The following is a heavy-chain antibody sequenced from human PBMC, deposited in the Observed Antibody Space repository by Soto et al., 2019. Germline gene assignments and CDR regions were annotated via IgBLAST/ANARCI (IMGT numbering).Heavy chain of an antibody. D-gene: IGHD2-15*01. Sequence: SETLSLTCTVSGGSIYRSAYYWGWIRQPPGRGLEWIGNIDYNGVTYSNPSLKSRVTISRDTSKNQFSLKLTSVTAADTALYYCGKVLVGATGHTDSDSWGPGTLVTVSS. J-gene: IGHJ4*02. V-gene: IGHV4-39*01. CDR1: GGSIYRSAYY. CDR2: IDYNGVT. CDR3: GKVLVGATGHTDSDS.